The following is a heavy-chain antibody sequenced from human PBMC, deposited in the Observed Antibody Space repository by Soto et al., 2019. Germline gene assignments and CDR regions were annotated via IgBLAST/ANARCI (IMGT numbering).Heavy chain of an antibody. Sequence: SETLSLTCTVSGGSISSYYWSWIRQPAGKGPEWIGRIYTSGSTNYNPSLKSRVTMSVDTSKNQFSLKLSSVTAADTAVYYCARDRVAVAGGAKYYYYGMDVWGQGTTVTVSS. CDR1: GGSISSYY. CDR2: IYTSGST. J-gene: IGHJ6*02. CDR3: ARDRVAVAGGAKYYYYGMDV. V-gene: IGHV4-4*07. D-gene: IGHD6-19*01.